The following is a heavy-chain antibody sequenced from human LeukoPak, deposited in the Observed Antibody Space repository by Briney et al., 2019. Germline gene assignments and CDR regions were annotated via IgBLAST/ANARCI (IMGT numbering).Heavy chain of an antibody. CDR2: IYYNGST. CDR1: GGSISSGGYY. D-gene: IGHD6-6*01. CDR3: ARGSSSSRPNLDY. J-gene: IGHJ4*02. V-gene: IGHV4-31*03. Sequence: SETLSLTCTVSGGSISSGGYYWTWIRQHPEKGLEWIGYIYYNGSTYYNPSLKSRITISADPSKNQFSLKVSSVTAADTAVYYCARGSSSSRPNLDYWGQGTLVTVSS.